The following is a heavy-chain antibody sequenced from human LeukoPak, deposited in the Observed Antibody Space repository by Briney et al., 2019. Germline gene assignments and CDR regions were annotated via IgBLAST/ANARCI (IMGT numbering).Heavy chain of an antibody. CDR2: INPNNGGT. Sequence: ASVKVSCKASGYTVTGYYMHWVRQAPGQGLEWMGRINPNNGGTNYAQKFQGRVTMTGDTSISTAYMELSSLRSDDTAVYYCTRESGSYHGNDYWGQGTLVTVSS. D-gene: IGHD1-26*01. J-gene: IGHJ4*02. CDR3: TRESGSYHGNDY. V-gene: IGHV1-2*06. CDR1: GYTVTGYY.